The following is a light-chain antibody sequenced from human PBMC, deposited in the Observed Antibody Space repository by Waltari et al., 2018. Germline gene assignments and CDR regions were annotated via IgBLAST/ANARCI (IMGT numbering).Light chain of an antibody. CDR2: AAS. J-gene: IGKJ1*01. Sequence: EVVLTQFPGTLSLSPGERPTLSCRASQSISRYLAWYQQRPGQAPRLLIYAASSRATGIPDRFSGSGSGTDFSLTISRLEPEDFAVYYCQNHERLPAMFGQGTKVEIK. CDR1: QSISRY. V-gene: IGKV3-20*01. CDR3: QNHERLPAM.